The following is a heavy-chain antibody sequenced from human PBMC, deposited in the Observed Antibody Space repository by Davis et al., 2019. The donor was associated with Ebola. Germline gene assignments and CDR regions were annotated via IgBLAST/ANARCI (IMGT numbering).Heavy chain of an antibody. CDR3: ARDPHGYNSNFDY. D-gene: IGHD5-24*01. CDR1: GFTFSTYS. J-gene: IGHJ4*02. Sequence: PGGSLRLSCAASGFTFSTYSMSWVRQAPGKGLEWVSSISSDSDYIYYADSVKGRFTISRDNAKNSLYLQMNSLRAEDTAVYYCARDPHGYNSNFDYWGQGTLVTVSS. V-gene: IGHV3-21*01. CDR2: ISSDSDYI.